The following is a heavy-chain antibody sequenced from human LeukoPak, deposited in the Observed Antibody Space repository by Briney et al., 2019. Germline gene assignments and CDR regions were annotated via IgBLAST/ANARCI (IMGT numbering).Heavy chain of an antibody. CDR3: ARGTADYDFWSGSFETTDYYMDV. Sequence: SETLSLTCTVSGGSISSYYWSWIRQPPGKGLEWIGYIYYSGSTNYNPSLKSRVTISVDTSKNQFSLKLSSVTAADTAVYYCARGTADYDFWSGSFETTDYYMDVWGKGTTVTVSS. V-gene: IGHV4-59*01. CDR2: IYYSGST. CDR1: GGSISSYY. D-gene: IGHD3-3*01. J-gene: IGHJ6*03.